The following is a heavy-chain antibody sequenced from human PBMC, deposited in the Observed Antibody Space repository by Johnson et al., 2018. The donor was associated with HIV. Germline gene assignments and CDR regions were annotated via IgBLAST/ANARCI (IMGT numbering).Heavy chain of an antibody. CDR1: GFTFSTYV. CDR3: ARECGCSGSYLHDGAFDI. Sequence: QVQLVESGGGVVQPGRSLRFSCAASGFTFSTYVMHWVRQAPGKGLEWVSVIYSGGSTYYADSVKGRFTISRDNSKNTLYLQMNSLRAEDTAVYYCARECGCSGSYLHDGAFDIWGQGTMVTVSS. D-gene: IGHD1-26*01. J-gene: IGHJ3*02. V-gene: IGHV3-NL1*01. CDR2: IYSGGST.